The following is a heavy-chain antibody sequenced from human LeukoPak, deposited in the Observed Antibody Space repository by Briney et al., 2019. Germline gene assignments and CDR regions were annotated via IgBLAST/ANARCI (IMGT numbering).Heavy chain of an antibody. Sequence: GGSLRLSCAASGFTVSDNYMSWVRQAPGKGLEWVSVIYSGGTTYSADSVKGRFTISRDNSKNTLYLQMASLRSEDTAVYYCARKGGLTGDFDYWGQGTLVTVSS. CDR2: IYSGGTT. J-gene: IGHJ4*02. CDR1: GFTVSDNY. V-gene: IGHV3-53*05. D-gene: IGHD3-16*01. CDR3: ARKGGLTGDFDY.